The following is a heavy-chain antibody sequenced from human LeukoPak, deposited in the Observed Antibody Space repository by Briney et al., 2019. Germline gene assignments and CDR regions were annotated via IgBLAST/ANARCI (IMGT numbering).Heavy chain of an antibody. CDR1: GFSFSGFD. V-gene: IGHV3-48*03. Sequence: GGSLRLSCAASGFSFSGFDMNWVRQAPGKGLEWIAHIGTSVNAIYYADSVKGRFTISRDNARDSLFLQMDSLRVEDTAVYYCARDSVGLGDLLNWGQGALVIVST. D-gene: IGHD3-16*01. J-gene: IGHJ4*02. CDR2: IGTSVNAI. CDR3: ARDSVGLGDLLN.